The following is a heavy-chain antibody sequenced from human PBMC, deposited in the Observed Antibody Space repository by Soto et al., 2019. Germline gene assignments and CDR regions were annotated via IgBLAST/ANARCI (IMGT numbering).Heavy chain of an antibody. J-gene: IGHJ5*02. CDR2: TYYRSKWYN. CDR3: ARGPIEYSSSSGWFDP. V-gene: IGHV6-1*01. CDR1: GDSVSSNSAA. Sequence: SQTLSLTCAISGDSVSSNSAAWNWIRQSPSRGLEWLGRTYYRSKWYNDYAVSVKSRITINPDTSKNQFSLQLNSVTPEDTAVYYCARGPIEYSSSSGWFDPWGQGTLVTVSS. D-gene: IGHD6-6*01.